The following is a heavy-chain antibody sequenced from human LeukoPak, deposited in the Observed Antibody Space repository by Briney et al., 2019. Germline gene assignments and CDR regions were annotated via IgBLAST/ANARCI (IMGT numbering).Heavy chain of an antibody. CDR3: ASRITVAGNYFDY. Sequence: SETLSLTCAVHGGSFSGYYWSWIRQSPGKGLEWIGEINDRGSANYNPSLKSRVTISVDTSKNQFSLRLSSVTAADTAVYYCASRITVAGNYFDYWGQGTLVTVSS. J-gene: IGHJ4*02. D-gene: IGHD6-19*01. CDR1: GGSFSGYY. CDR2: INDRGSA. V-gene: IGHV4-34*01.